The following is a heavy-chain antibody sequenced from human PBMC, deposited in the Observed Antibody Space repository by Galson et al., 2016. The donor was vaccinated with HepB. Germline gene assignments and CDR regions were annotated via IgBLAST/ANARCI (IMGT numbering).Heavy chain of an antibody. J-gene: IGHJ6*02. Sequence: SVKVSCKASGYTFTSYYMHWVRQAPGQGLEWMGIINPSGGRTSYAQKFQGRVTMTRDTSTSTVYMELSSLRSEDRAVYYCASSRYYDCWSGYLTSGEGMGVWGQGTTVTVSS. CDR1: GYTFTSYY. CDR2: INPSGGRT. CDR3: ASSRYYDCWSGYLTSGEGMGV. V-gene: IGHV1-46*01. D-gene: IGHD3-3*01.